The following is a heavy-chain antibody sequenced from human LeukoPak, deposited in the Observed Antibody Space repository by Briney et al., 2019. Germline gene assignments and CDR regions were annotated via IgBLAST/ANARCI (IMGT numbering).Heavy chain of an antibody. D-gene: IGHD3-10*01. Sequence: PETLSLTCTVSGGSSGSSNYFWGWIRQPPGKGLEWIGTAHYSGSTYYNPSLKSRVTISIDTSKNQFSLQLSSVTAADTAVYYCARALYGRYFDYWGQGTLVTVSS. V-gene: IGHV4-39*07. CDR1: GGSSGSSNYF. CDR3: ARALYGRYFDY. J-gene: IGHJ4*02. CDR2: AHYSGST.